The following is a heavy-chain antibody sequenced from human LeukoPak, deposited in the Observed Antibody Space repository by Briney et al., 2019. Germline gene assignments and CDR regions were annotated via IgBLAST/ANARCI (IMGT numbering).Heavy chain of an antibody. CDR2: INHSGST. CDR3: TRDRSALDT. Sequence: SETLSLTCAVYGGSFSGYYWSWIRQPPGKGLEWIGEINHSGSTNYNPSLKSRVTISVDTSRNQFSLKLSSVTAADTAVYYCTRDRSALDTWGQGTMVTVSS. J-gene: IGHJ3*02. CDR1: GGSFSGYY. V-gene: IGHV4-34*01.